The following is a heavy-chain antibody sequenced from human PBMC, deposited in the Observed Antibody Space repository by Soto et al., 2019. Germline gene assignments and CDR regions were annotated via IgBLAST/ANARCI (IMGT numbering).Heavy chain of an antibody. J-gene: IGHJ5*02. V-gene: IGHV1-18*01. CDR1: GYTFTSYG. CDR2: ISAYNGNT. Sequence: GASVKVSCKASGYTFTSYGISWVRQAPGQGLEWMGWISAYNGNTNYAQKLQGRVTMTTDTSTSTAYMELSSLRSEDTAVYYCANPARSTSHGSAWGQGTLVTVSS. CDR3: ANPARSTSHGSA. D-gene: IGHD2-2*01.